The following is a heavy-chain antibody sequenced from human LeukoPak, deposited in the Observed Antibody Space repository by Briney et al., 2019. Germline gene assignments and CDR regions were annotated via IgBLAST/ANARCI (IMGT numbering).Heavy chain of an antibody. D-gene: IGHD1-14*01. Sequence: SETLSLTCAVSGGSISSSNWWSWVRQPPGKGLEWSGEIDHSGSTNYNPSLKSRVTISVDKSKNQFSLKLSSVTAADTAVYYCARDNPDQYYYYGMDVWGKGTTVTVSS. CDR2: IDHSGST. V-gene: IGHV4-4*02. J-gene: IGHJ6*04. CDR3: ARDNPDQYYYYGMDV. CDR1: GGSISSSNW.